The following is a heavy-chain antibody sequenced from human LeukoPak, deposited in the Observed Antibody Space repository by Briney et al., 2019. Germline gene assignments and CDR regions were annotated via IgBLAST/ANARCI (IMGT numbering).Heavy chain of an antibody. V-gene: IGHV4-59*01. CDR2: IYYSGST. J-gene: IGHJ4*02. CDR3: SRVTGYIVEDYFVY. Sequence: SETLSLTCSGSGGSLSSYYWSWIRQPPGKGLEWVGDIYYSGSTNYNPSLKRRVTISVDTSKNQFSLMLNTVTAADTAHYYFSRVTGYIVEDYFVYGGQGTLVTVSS. CDR1: GGSLSSYY. D-gene: IGHD3-22*01.